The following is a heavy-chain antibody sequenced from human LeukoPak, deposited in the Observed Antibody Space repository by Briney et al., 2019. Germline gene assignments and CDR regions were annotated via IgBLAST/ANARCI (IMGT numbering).Heavy chain of an antibody. CDR1: GFTSNDHA. V-gene: IGHV3-9*02. D-gene: IGHD1-7*01. CDR3: AKDRSLGSHGEEMELADY. J-gene: IGHJ4*02. Sequence: SGGSLRLSCSASGFTSNDHAMHWVRQVPGKGLEWVSGIGWNSVGIGYADPVKGRFTISRDNSKNTLYLQMNSLRAEDTAVYYCAKDRSLGSHGEEMELADYWGQGTLVTVSS. CDR2: IGWNSVGI.